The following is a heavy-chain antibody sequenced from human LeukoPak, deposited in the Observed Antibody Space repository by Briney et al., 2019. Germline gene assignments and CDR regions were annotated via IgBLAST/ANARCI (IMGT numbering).Heavy chain of an antibody. D-gene: IGHD5-24*01. Sequence: PSETLSLTCTVSGGSINSYYWSWIRQPPGKGLEWIGYIYTSGSTNYNPSLKSRVTISVDTSKNQFSLKLSSVTAADTAVYYCARLRRWLQSYYFDYWGQGTLVTVSS. J-gene: IGHJ4*02. CDR1: GGSINSYY. CDR3: ARLRRWLQSYYFDY. V-gene: IGHV4-4*09. CDR2: IYTSGST.